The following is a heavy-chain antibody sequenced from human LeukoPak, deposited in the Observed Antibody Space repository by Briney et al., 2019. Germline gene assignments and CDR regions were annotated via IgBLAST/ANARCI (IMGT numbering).Heavy chain of an antibody. D-gene: IGHD3-22*01. Sequence: GGSLRLSCAASGFTFSSYSMNWVRQAPGKGLEWVSSISSSSSYIYYADSVKGRFTISRDNAKNSLYLQMNSLRAEDTAVYYCAREGVNYYDSSGYYYAPDYWGQGTLVTVSS. V-gene: IGHV3-21*01. CDR2: ISSSSSYI. CDR1: GFTFSSYS. J-gene: IGHJ4*02. CDR3: AREGVNYYDSSGYYYAPDY.